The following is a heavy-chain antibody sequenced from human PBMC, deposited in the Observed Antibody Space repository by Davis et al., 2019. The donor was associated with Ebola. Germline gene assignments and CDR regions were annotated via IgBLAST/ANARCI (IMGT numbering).Heavy chain of an antibody. CDR2: IKQDGGEK. J-gene: IGHJ6*02. CDR1: GFIVSHYW. Sequence: ESLKISCAASGFIVSHYWTSWVRQSPGKGPEWVAIIKQDGGEKYYVDSVKGRFTISRDNAKNSLFLQMNSLRAEDTALYYCASGDGRGNSYDMDVWGQGTTVTVSS. D-gene: IGHD4-23*01. CDR3: ASGDGRGNSYDMDV. V-gene: IGHV3-7*03.